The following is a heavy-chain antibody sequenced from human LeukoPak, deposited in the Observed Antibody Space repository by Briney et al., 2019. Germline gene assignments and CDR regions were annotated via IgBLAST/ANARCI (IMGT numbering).Heavy chain of an antibody. Sequence: ASVKVSCMDPGYTLTMYNIRSVWQAAGQGLEWMGWVNPNSGDTGFPQKFQGRVTLTRNTSINTTQVELSILTPKDTAVNSCPSVPAMRGPETAPYYFDYWGRGTLVTVSS. CDR1: GYTLTMYN. V-gene: IGHV1-8*03. J-gene: IGHJ4*02. CDR2: VNPNSGDT. D-gene: IGHD2-21*02. CDR3: PSVPAMRGPETAPYYFDY.